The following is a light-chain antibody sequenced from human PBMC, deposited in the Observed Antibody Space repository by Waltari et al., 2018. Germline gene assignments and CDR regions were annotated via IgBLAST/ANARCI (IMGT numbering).Light chain of an antibody. J-gene: IGKJ1*01. CDR2: AAS. CDR1: QGISSY. CDR3: QQYYSNPAT. Sequence: AIRITQSPSSLSASTGDRVTITCRASQGISSYLAWYQPKPGKAPKVLIYAASTLQSGVPSRFSGSGSGTDFTLTISCLQSEDFAIYYCQQYYSNPATFGQGTKVEIK. V-gene: IGKV1-8*01.